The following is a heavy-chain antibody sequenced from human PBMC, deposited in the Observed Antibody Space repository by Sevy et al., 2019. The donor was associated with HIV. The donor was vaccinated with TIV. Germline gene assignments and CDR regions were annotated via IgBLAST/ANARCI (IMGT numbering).Heavy chain of an antibody. CDR3: ARVGGCSSTSCYWYFDL. V-gene: IGHV1-2*02. D-gene: IGHD2-2*01. Sequence: ASVKVSCKASGYTFTDYYMHWVRQAPGQGLEWMGWINPNSGGTKYAQKFQGRVTMTRDTSISTAYMELSRLRSDDTAVYYCARVGGCSSTSCYWYFDLRGRGTLVTVSS. CDR1: GYTFTDYY. CDR2: INPNSGGT. J-gene: IGHJ2*01.